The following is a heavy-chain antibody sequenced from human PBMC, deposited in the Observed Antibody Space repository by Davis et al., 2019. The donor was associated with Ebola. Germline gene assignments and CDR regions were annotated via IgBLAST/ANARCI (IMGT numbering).Heavy chain of an antibody. J-gene: IGHJ4*02. Sequence: PGGSLRLSCAASGFTFSSYAMSWARQAPGKGLEWVSSITPGGSFTSYADSVKGRFTISRDNSKNTLFLQMNSLRADDTAIYYCAKHGNGWYELYFWGQGTLVTVSS. CDR1: GFTFSSYA. CDR2: ITPGGSFT. CDR3: AKHGNGWYELYF. D-gene: IGHD6-19*01. V-gene: IGHV3-23*01.